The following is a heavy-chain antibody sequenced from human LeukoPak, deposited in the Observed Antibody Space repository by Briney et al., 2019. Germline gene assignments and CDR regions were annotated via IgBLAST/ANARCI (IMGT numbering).Heavy chain of an antibody. CDR1: GLTFRNYA. V-gene: IGHV3-23*01. Sequence: GGSLRLSCAASGLTFRNYAMTWVRQAPGKGLEWVSTVSGKGDETYYPDSVKGRFTLSRDNSKNTLYLQMNSLKTEDTAVYYCIRLRYNSVWDVDYWGQGTLVTVSS. CDR3: IRLRYNSVWDVDY. D-gene: IGHD6-19*01. CDR2: VSGKGDET. J-gene: IGHJ4*02.